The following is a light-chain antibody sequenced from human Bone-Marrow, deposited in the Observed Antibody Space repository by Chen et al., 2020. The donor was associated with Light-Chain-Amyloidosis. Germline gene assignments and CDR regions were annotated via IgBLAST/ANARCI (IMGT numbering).Light chain of an antibody. Sequence: SYVLTQPPSVSVSPGQTARITCSGDDLPTKYAYWYQQKLGQAPVLVIHRDTERPSGISERFSGSSSGTTATLTISGVQAEDEADYHCQSADSSGTYEVIFGGGTKLTVL. CDR2: RDT. CDR3: QSADSSGTYEVI. V-gene: IGLV3-25*03. CDR1: DLPTKY. J-gene: IGLJ2*01.